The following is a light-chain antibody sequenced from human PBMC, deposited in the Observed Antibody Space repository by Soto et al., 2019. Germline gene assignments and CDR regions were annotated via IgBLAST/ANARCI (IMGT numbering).Light chain of an antibody. CDR2: KAS. Sequence: DIQMTQSPSTLSASVGDRVTITCRASQSISTWLAWYQQKPGEAPKLLIYKASSLESGVPSRFSGCGSGTEFTLTISSLQPDDFATYFGQQYSSYSWTFGQGTMVEVK. V-gene: IGKV1-5*03. CDR1: QSISTW. CDR3: QQYSSYSWT. J-gene: IGKJ1*01.